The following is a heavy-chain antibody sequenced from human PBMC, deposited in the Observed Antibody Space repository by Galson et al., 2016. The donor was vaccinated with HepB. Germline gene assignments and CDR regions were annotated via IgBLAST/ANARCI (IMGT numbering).Heavy chain of an antibody. CDR1: GFTFSNYP. D-gene: IGHD5-24*01. V-gene: IGHV3-30-3*01. J-gene: IGHJ6*02. CDR3: ARGAKMVQIMAPIIGMEEELDSYHDSTMDV. CDR2: ISYDGTNK. Sequence: SLRLSCAASGFTFSNYPMHWVRQAPGKGLEWVAIISYDGTNKYYAGSVKGRFTISRDNSKNTLYLQMNSLRAEDTAVYYCARGAKMVQIMAPIIGMEEELDSYHDSTMDVWGQGTTVTVSS.